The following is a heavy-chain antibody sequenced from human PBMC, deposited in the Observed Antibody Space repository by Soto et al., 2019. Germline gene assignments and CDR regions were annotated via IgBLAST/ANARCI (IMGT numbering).Heavy chain of an antibody. J-gene: IGHJ4*02. Sequence: QVQLVESGGGVVQPGRSLRLSCAASGFTFSSYGMHWVRQAPGKGLEWVAVIWYDGSNKYYADSVKGRFTISRDNSKNTLYLQMNSRRAEDKAVYYCARERDSSGYPRLDYWGQGTLVTVSS. D-gene: IGHD3-22*01. CDR1: GFTFSSYG. CDR3: ARERDSSGYPRLDY. CDR2: IWYDGSNK. V-gene: IGHV3-33*01.